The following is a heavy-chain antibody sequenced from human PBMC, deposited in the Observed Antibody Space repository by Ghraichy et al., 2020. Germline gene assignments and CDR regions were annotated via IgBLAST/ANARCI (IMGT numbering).Heavy chain of an antibody. V-gene: IGHV4-34*01. J-gene: IGHJ4*02. CDR2: INHSGST. Sequence: ETLSLSCGVYGGSLSGYYWSWIRQPPGKGLEWIGEINHSGSTNYNPSLKSRVTMSVDTSKNQFSLKLSSVTAADTAVYYCAGGFGSDYGDLLGHWGQGTLVTVSS. CDR1: GGSLSGYY. D-gene: IGHD4-17*01. CDR3: AGGFGSDYGDLLGH.